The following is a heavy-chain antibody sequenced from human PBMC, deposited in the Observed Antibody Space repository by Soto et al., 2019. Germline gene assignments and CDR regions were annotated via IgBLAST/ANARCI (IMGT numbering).Heavy chain of an antibody. CDR3: ATEQQRELGPGFDP. CDR1: GYSFTSYW. J-gene: IGHJ5*02. D-gene: IGHD1-26*01. CDR2: IDPSDSYT. Sequence: PGESLKISCKGSGYSFTSYWISWVRQMPGKGLEWMGRIDPSDSYTNYSPPFQGHVTISAYKSISTTYLQWSSLKASDTALYYCATEQQRELGPGFDPWGQGTLVTVSS. V-gene: IGHV5-10-1*01.